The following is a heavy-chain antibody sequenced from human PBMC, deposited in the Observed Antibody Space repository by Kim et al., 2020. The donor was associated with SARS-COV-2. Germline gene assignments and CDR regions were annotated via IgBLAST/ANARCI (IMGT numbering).Heavy chain of an antibody. Sequence: GGSLRLSCAASEFTSNSYWMSWVRQAPGKGLEWVANIRALGGEKYYVDSVKGRFTISRDNSRNSVYLQMDSLRAEDTAVYYCASGHAGSYEVAAYWGQGILVTVSS. V-gene: IGHV3-7*03. J-gene: IGHJ4*02. CDR1: EFTSNSYW. CDR3: ASGHAGSYEVAAY. CDR2: IRALGGEK. D-gene: IGHD5-12*01.